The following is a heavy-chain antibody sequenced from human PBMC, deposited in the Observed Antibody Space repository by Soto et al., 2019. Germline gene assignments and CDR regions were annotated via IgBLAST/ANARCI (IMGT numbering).Heavy chain of an antibody. D-gene: IGHD3-9*01. CDR2: ISYDATSK. CDR3: AKGPDIAVSGPNDY. CDR1: GFTFRSYG. J-gene: IGHJ4*02. V-gene: IGHV3-30*18. Sequence: PGGSLRLSCEASGFTFRSYGMHWVRQAPGKGLEWVAVISYDATSKYFGDSVKGRFTVTRDNSKNTVHLEMNSLRTDDTAVYYCAKGPDIAVSGPNDYWGQGTLVTVSS.